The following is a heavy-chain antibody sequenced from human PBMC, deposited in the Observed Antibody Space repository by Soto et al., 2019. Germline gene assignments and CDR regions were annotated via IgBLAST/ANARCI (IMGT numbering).Heavy chain of an antibody. CDR2: IYYSGST. D-gene: IGHD6-13*01. CDR3: ARDRQQQLTQGYYYGMDV. Sequence: SETLSLTCSVSGDSINSGGDSWSWVRQHPGKGLEWIGNIYYSGSTYSNPSLKSRVTISVDTSKNQFSLKLSSVTAADTAVYYCARDRQQQLTQGYYYGMDVWGQGTTVTVSS. CDR1: GDSINSGGDS. V-gene: IGHV4-31*03. J-gene: IGHJ6*02.